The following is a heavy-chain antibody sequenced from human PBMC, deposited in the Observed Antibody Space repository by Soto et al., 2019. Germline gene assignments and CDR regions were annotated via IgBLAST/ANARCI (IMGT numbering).Heavy chain of an antibody. CDR3: ARHWVSNNSNYDRFDY. D-gene: IGHD4-4*01. CDR2: IYYSGST. J-gene: IGHJ4*02. V-gene: IGHV4-59*08. Sequence: GKGLEWIGYIYYSGSTSYNPSLKSRVTMSVDTSDSQSSLKLSSVTAADTAVYYCARHWVSNNSNYDRFDYWGQGTLVTVSS.